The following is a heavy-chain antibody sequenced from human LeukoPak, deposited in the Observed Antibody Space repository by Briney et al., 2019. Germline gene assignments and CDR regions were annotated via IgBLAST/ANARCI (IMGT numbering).Heavy chain of an antibody. CDR1: GGSISSGGYY. Sequence: SETLSLTYTVSGGSISSGGYYWSWIRQHPGKGLEWIGYIYYSGSTYYNPSLKSRVTISVDTSENQFSLKLTSVTAADTAVYYCARSPEYYFDYWGQGTLVTVSS. D-gene: IGHD1-14*01. J-gene: IGHJ4*02. CDR3: ARSPEYYFDY. V-gene: IGHV4-31*03. CDR2: IYYSGST.